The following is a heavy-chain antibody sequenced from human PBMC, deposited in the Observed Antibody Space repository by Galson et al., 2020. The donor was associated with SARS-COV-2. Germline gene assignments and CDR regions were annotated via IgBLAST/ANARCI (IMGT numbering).Heavy chain of an antibody. CDR1: GYTFTDYY. Sequence: ASVKVSCKASGYTFTDYYIHWVRQAPGQGLEWMGGINPKRGAQNYAQKFEGRVTMTRDTSITTAYMELSRLRADDTAVYYCARLRYYDVLTGYIVDVWGQGTMVTVSS. V-gene: IGHV1-2*02. J-gene: IGHJ6*02. CDR2: INPKRGAQ. CDR3: ARLRYYDVLTGYIVDV. D-gene: IGHD3-9*01.